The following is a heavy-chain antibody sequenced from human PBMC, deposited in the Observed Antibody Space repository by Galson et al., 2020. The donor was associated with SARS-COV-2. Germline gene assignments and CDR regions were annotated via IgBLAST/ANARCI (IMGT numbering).Heavy chain of an antibody. CDR3: ARDYFLGRVVPAANSSYYYYYGMDV. V-gene: IGHV4-31*03. CDR2: IYYSGST. Sequence: SETLSLTCTVSGGSISSDGYYWSWIRQHTGKGLEWIGYIYYSGSTYYNPSLKSRVTISVDTSKNQFSLKLSSVTAADTAVYYCARDYFLGRVVPAANSSYYYYYGMDVWGQGTTVTVSS. J-gene: IGHJ6*02. D-gene: IGHD2-2*01. CDR1: GGSISSDGYY.